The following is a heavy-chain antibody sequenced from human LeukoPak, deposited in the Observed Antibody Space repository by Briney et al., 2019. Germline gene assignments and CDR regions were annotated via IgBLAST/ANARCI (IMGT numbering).Heavy chain of an antibody. J-gene: IGHJ4*02. V-gene: IGHV4-34*01. D-gene: IGHD6-13*01. CDR2: INHSGST. CDR3: ARSTRIAAAGTGGDY. Sequence: SETLSLTCAVYGGSFSGYYWSWIRQPPGKGLEWIGEINHSGSTNYNPSLKSRVTISVDTSKNQFSLKLSSVTAADTAVYYCARSTRIAAAGTGGDYWGQGTLVTVSS. CDR1: GGSFSGYY.